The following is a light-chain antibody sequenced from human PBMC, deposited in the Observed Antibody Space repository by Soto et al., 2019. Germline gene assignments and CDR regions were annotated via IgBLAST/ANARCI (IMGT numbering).Light chain of an antibody. CDR1: SSDIGDFNY. Sequence: QSVLTQPASVSGSPGQSITISCTGDSSDIGDFNYVSWYQQRPGTAPKLIIYDVTNRPSGVSGRFSGSRSGNTASLTISGLQAEEEADYYCSSHTNSRTRVFGGGTKLTVL. CDR3: SSHTNSRTRV. J-gene: IGLJ2*01. CDR2: DVT. V-gene: IGLV2-14*01.